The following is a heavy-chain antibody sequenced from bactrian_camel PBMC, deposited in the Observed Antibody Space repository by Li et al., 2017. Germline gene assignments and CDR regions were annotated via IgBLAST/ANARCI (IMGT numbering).Heavy chain of an antibody. V-gene: IGHV3S53*01. CDR2: IDSDGST. Sequence: VQLVESGGGSVQAGGSLRLSCAASGYTYSSNCMGWFRQSPGKEREGVAAIDSDGSTSYADSAKGRFTISYDDAKNTVVLQMSSLQPEDTAMYYCAADRGRQWICTSASVEDYNYWGQGTQVTVS. CDR3: AADRGRQWICTSASVEDYNY. CDR1: GYTYSSNC. J-gene: IGHJ4*01. D-gene: IGHD7*01.